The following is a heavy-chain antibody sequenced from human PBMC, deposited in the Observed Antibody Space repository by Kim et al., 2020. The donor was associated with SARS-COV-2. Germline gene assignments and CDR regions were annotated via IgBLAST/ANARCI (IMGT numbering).Heavy chain of an antibody. V-gene: IGHV1-18*01. J-gene: IGHJ4*02. CDR3: ARLIGYCSGGSCPADY. Sequence: ASVKVSCKASGYTFTSYGISWVRQAPGQGLEWMGWISAYNGNTNYAQKLQGRVTMTTDTSTSTAYMELRSLRSDDTAVYYCARLIGYCSGGSCPADYWGQGTLVTVSS. D-gene: IGHD2-15*01. CDR2: ISAYNGNT. CDR1: GYTFTSYG.